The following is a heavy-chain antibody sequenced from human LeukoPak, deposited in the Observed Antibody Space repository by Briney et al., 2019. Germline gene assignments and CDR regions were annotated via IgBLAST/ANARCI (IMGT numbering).Heavy chain of an antibody. Sequence: SETLSLTCTVSGGSNSSYYWSWIRQPPGKGLEWIGYIYYSGSTNYNPSLKSRVTISVDTSKNQFSLKLSSVTAADTAVYYCARGVSYYDSSGYYNEYFQHWGQGTLVTVSS. V-gene: IGHV4-59*08. CDR1: GGSNSSYY. J-gene: IGHJ1*01. CDR3: ARGVSYYDSSGYYNEYFQH. CDR2: IYYSGST. D-gene: IGHD3-22*01.